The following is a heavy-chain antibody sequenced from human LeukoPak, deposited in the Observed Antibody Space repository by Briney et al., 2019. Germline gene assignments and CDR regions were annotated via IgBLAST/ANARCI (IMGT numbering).Heavy chain of an antibody. CDR3: ARAIEVGAMTPFDY. Sequence: SETLSLTCTVSGGSISYYYWSWIRQPPGKGLEWIGYIYYSGSTTYNPSLKSRVTISVDTSKNQFSLKLSSVTAADTAVYYCARAIEVGAMTPFDYWGQGTLVTVSS. D-gene: IGHD1-26*01. CDR1: GGSISYYY. V-gene: IGHV4-59*08. J-gene: IGHJ4*02. CDR2: IYYSGST.